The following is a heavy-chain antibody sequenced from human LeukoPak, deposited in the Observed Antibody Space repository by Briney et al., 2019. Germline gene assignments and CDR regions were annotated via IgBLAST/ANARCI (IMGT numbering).Heavy chain of an antibody. CDR2: INPNSGGT. D-gene: IGHD5-12*01. Sequence: APVKVSCKASGYTFTGYYMHWVRQAPGQGLEWMGWINPNSGGTNYAQKFQGRVTMTRDTSISTAYMELSRLRSDDTAVYYCALGYSGYDYYYYYMDVWGKGTTVTVSS. CDR3: ALGYSGYDYYYYYMDV. V-gene: IGHV1-2*02. J-gene: IGHJ6*03. CDR1: GYTFTGYY.